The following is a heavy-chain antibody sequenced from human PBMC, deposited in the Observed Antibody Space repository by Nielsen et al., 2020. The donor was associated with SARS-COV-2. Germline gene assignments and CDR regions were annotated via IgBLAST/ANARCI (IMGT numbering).Heavy chain of an antibody. CDR3: ARERGPYEYGLDV. J-gene: IGHJ6*02. Sequence: SETLSLTCTVSGDSISGNTYYWSWIRQHPGKGLEWIGYIYYSGSTYYNPSLKSRVTISVDTSKNQFSLKLSSVTAADTAVYYCARERGPYEYGLDVWGQGTTVTVSS. V-gene: IGHV4-31*03. D-gene: IGHD3-22*01. CDR1: GDSISGNTYY. CDR2: IYYSGST.